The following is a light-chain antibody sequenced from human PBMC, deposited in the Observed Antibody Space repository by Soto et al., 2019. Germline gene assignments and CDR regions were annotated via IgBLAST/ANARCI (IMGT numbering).Light chain of an antibody. CDR2: EVS. CDR1: SSDVGYYNY. J-gene: IGLJ3*02. V-gene: IGLV2-14*01. Sequence: QSALTQPASVSGSPGQSITISCTGTSSDVGYYNYVSWYQQHPGKVPKLMIYEVSNRPSGVSNRFSGSKSGNTASLTISGLQAEDEADFYCSSYTNSDTWVFGGGTKLTVL. CDR3: SSYTNSDTWV.